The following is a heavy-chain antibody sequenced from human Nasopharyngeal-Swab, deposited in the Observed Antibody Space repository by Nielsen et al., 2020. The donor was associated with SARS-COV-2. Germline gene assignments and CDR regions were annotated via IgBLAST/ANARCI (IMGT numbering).Heavy chain of an antibody. Sequence: GESLKISCAASGFSFSTSDMHWVRQAPGGGLVWVSRLNEDGSVTDYADSVKGRFTISRDNAKNTLFLQMNDLRVEDTAVYYCARDLRGNSDYWGQGTLVAVSS. CDR2: LNEDGSVT. CDR3: ARDLRGNSDY. V-gene: IGHV3-74*01. J-gene: IGHJ4*02. CDR1: GFSFSTSD.